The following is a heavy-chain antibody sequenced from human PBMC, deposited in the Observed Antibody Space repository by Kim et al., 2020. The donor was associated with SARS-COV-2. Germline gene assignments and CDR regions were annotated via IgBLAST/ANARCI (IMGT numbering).Heavy chain of an antibody. D-gene: IGHD3-10*01. CDR3: ARHYGSGNPFGDY. J-gene: IGHJ4*02. V-gene: IGHV1-46*01. Sequence: YAQKFQGRVTMTRDTSTSTVYMELSSLRYEDTAVYYCARHYGSGNPFGDYWGQGTLVTVSS.